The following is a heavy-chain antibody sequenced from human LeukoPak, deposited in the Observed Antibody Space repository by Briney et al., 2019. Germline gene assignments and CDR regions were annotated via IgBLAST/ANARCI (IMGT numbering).Heavy chain of an antibody. CDR2: IYHSGST. V-gene: IGHV4-38-2*01. CDR1: GYSISSGYY. CDR3: ARALRSSGYYLY. J-gene: IGHJ4*02. D-gene: IGHD3-22*01. Sequence: SETLSLTCAVSGYSISSGYYWGWIRQPPGKGLEWIGSIYHSGSTYYNPSLKSRVTISVDTSKNQFSLKLSSVTAADTAVYYCARALRSSGYYLYWGQGTLVTVSS.